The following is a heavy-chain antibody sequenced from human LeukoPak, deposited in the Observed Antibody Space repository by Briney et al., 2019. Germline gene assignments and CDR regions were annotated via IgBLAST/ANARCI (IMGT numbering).Heavy chain of an antibody. Sequence: GGSLRLSCAASGFTFSTNAMSWVRQAPGKGLEWVTGIGNRLSDTYYADSVKGRFTISKDNSKNTLYLQMNSLRAEDTAVYYCAKDLHYWGCDYWGQGTLVTVSS. CDR3: AKDLHYWGCDY. CDR1: GFTFSTNA. D-gene: IGHD7-27*01. CDR2: IGNRLSDT. J-gene: IGHJ4*02. V-gene: IGHV3-23*01.